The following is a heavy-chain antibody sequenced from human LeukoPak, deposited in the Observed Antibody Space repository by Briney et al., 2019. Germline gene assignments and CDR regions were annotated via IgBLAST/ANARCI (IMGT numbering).Heavy chain of an antibody. J-gene: IGHJ4*02. D-gene: IGHD3-10*01. CDR3: ARDNYGSGSYYKC. Sequence: ASVKVSCKASGYIFTDYYLHWVRQAPGQGLEWMGWINPNNGGTKYAQKFQGRVTMTRDTSIGTAYMDLSRLRSEDTAVYYCARDNYGSGSYYKCWGQGTLVTVSS. CDR2: INPNNGGT. CDR1: GYIFTDYY. V-gene: IGHV1-2*02.